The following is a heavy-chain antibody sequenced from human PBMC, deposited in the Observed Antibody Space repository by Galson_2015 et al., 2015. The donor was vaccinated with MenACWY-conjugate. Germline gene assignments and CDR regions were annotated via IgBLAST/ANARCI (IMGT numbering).Heavy chain of an antibody. V-gene: IGHV4-31*03. CDR2: IFHSGSA. D-gene: IGHD3-22*01. J-gene: IGHJ4*02. Sequence: LSLTCTVSGGSISSGGYYWSWIRQHPGKGLEWIGYIFHSGSAYYNPSLKSRGTISVDTSNNQFSLKLSSVTAADTAVYYCARKIYGYYDYWGQGAQVTVSS. CDR3: ARKIYGYYDY. CDR1: GGSISSGGYY.